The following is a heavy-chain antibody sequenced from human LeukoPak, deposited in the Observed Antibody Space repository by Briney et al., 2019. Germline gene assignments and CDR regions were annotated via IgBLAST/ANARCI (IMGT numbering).Heavy chain of an antibody. V-gene: IGHV3-21*01. D-gene: IGHD3-3*01. CDR2: IISISSYI. J-gene: IGHJ4*02. CDR1: GFTFSSYS. CDR3: ARDYDFWSGPLLGY. Sequence: PGGSLRLSCAASGFTFSSYSMNWVRQAPGKGLEWVSSIISISSYIYYADSVKGRFTISRDNAKNSLYLQMNSLRAEDTAVYYCARDYDFWSGPLLGYWGQGTLVNVSS.